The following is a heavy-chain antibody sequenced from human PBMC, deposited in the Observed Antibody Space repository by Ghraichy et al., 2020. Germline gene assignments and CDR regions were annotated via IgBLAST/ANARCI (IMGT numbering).Heavy chain of an antibody. V-gene: IGHV1-46*01. Sequence: ASVKVSCTASGYTFINYYIHWVRQAPGRGLEWMGVVYPSGGSTNYAQTFQGRVNMTRDTSTSTVYLNLTRLRSEDTAVYYCARHQGSYYIAFLDYWGQGTLVTVSS. CDR2: VYPSGGST. J-gene: IGHJ4*02. CDR1: GYTFINYY. D-gene: IGHD3-10*01. CDR3: ARHQGSYYIAFLDY.